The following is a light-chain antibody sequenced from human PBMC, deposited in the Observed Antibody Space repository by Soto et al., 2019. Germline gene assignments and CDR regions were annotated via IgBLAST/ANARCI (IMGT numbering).Light chain of an antibody. CDR3: SSYTTYSSLVV. V-gene: IGLV2-14*01. J-gene: IGLJ2*01. CDR1: SSDVGGFDY. CDR2: EVS. Sequence: QSSLTQPASVSGSPGQSITISCTGTSSDVGGFDYVSWYQQHPGKAPKLMIYEVSNRPSGISNRFSASKSGNTASLTISGLQTDDEAEYYCSSYTTYSSLVVFGGGTKVTVL.